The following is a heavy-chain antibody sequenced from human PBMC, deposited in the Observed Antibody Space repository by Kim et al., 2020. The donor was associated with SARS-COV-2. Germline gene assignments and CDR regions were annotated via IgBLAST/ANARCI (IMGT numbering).Heavy chain of an antibody. CDR2: IRSKAYGGTT. CDR3: FAYGSGRDMDV. Sequence: GGSLRLSCTASGFTFGDYAMSWFRQAPGKGLEWVGFIRSKAYGGTTEYAASVKGRFTISRDDSKSIAYLQMNSLKTEDTAVYYSFAYGSGRDMDVWGQGTTVTVSS. CDR1: GFTFGDYA. V-gene: IGHV3-49*03. D-gene: IGHD3-10*01. J-gene: IGHJ6*02.